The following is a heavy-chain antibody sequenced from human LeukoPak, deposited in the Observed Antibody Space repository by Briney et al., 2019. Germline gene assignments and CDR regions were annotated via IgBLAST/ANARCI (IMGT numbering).Heavy chain of an antibody. Sequence: PGGSLRLSCAASGFTFSSYGMHWVRHAPGKGLVWLSRINSGGSGTHYAHSVRGRFTVSRDNAKKTLYLQMNNLIAEDTAVYYGARVKRGSYSGTAEGFDNWGQGTLVTVSS. V-gene: IGHV3-74*01. CDR1: GFTFSSYG. J-gene: IGHJ4*02. D-gene: IGHD1-26*01. CDR2: INSGGSGT. CDR3: ARVKRGSYSGTAEGFDN.